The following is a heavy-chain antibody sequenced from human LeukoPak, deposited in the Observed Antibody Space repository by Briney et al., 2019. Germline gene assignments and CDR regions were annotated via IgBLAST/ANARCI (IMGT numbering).Heavy chain of an antibody. CDR3: TGGALDY. J-gene: IGHJ4*02. CDR1: GFTFSDYW. V-gene: IGHV3-7*04. Sequence: GGTLRLSCAASGFTFSDYWMSWVRQAPGQGLEWVAKINQDGRDQHFVDSVKGRFTISRDNAKNLLFLQMDSLRAEDTAVYYCTGGALDYWGPGTLVTVSS. CDR2: INQDGRDQ.